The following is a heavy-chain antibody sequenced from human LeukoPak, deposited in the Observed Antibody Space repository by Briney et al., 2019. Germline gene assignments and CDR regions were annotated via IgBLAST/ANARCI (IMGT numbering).Heavy chain of an antibody. V-gene: IGHV4-38-2*02. CDR2: IYHSGST. CDR1: GYSISSGYY. CDR3: ARDTWFGAGRTFDY. D-gene: IGHD3-10*01. Sequence: PSETLSLTCTVSGYSISSGYYWGWIRQPPGKGLEWIGSIYHSGSTYYNPSLKSRVTISVDTSKNQFSLKLSSVTAADTAVYYCARDTWFGAGRTFDYWGQGTLVTVSS. J-gene: IGHJ4*02.